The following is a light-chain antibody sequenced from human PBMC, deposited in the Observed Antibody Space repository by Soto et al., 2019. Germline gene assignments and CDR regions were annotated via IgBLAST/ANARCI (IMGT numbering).Light chain of an antibody. Sequence: EIVITQSPATLSVSPGERDTLPCRASQSVSSNLAWFQQKPGQAPRLLIYGASTRDTGISARLSGSGSGTEFTLTIRSLQSGDFAVYHCQQYGSSPFFGQGTKVDIK. J-gene: IGKJ1*01. CDR2: GAS. CDR3: QQYGSSPF. V-gene: IGKV3-15*01. CDR1: QSVSSN.